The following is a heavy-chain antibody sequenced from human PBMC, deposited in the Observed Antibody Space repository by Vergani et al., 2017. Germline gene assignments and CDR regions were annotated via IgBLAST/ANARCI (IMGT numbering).Heavy chain of an antibody. CDR2: IGTAGDT. V-gene: IGHV3-13*01. J-gene: IGHJ4*02. CDR3: ARGGRSRRFDY. Sequence: EVQMVETGGGMVQTGGSLRLSCAASGFTFSSYDMHWVRQATGKGLEWVSAIGTAGDTYYPGSVKGRFTISRENAKNSLYLQMNSLRAGDTAVYYCARGGRSRRFDYWGQGTLVTVSS. CDR1: GFTFSSYD. D-gene: IGHD3-16*01.